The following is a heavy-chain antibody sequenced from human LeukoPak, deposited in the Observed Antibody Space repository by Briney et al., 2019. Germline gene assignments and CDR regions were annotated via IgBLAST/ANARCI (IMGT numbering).Heavy chain of an antibody. V-gene: IGHV3-30*07. J-gene: IGHJ4*02. CDR3: ARSPIYYDSSGYAFDY. D-gene: IGHD3-22*01. CDR2: VWYDGSNK. Sequence: GGSLRLSCAASGFTFSSYAMHWVRQAPGKGLEWVAVVWYDGSNKYYADSVKGRFTISRDNSKNTLYLQMNSLRAEDTAVYYCARSPIYYDSSGYAFDYWGQGTLVTVSS. CDR1: GFTFSSYA.